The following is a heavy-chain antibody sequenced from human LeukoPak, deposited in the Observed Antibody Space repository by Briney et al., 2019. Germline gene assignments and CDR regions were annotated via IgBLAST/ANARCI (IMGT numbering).Heavy chain of an antibody. CDR3: VRGGGGVAPGY. CDR2: ISSGSSYI. CDR1: GFSFSGYS. V-gene: IGHV3-21*01. Sequence: GGSLKLSCAASGFSFSGYSMNWVRQAPGKGLEWVSYISSGSSYIYYADSVKGRFTSSRDNAKNSLFLQMNSLRAEDTAVYYCVRGGGGVAPGYWGQGTLVTVSS. J-gene: IGHJ4*02. D-gene: IGHD3-16*01.